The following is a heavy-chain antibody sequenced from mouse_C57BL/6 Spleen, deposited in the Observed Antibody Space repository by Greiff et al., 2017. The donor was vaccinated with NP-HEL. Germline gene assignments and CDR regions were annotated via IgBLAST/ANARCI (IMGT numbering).Heavy chain of an antibody. V-gene: IGHV1-19*01. CDR1: GYTFTDYY. J-gene: IGHJ2*01. CDR3: ARRAITTVVGPHFDY. D-gene: IGHD1-1*01. CDR2: INPYNGGT. Sequence: EVQLQQSGPVLVKPGASVKMSCKASGYTFTDYYMNWVKQSHGKSLEWIGVINPYNGGTSYNQKFKGKATLTVDKSSSTAYMELNSLSSEDSAVYYCARRAITTVVGPHFDYWGQGTTLTVSS.